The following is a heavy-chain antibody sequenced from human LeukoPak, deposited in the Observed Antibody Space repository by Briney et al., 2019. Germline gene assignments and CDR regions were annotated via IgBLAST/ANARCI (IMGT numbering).Heavy chain of an antibody. CDR2: INPNSGGT. J-gene: IGHJ6*02. CDR3: ARDDNHYDSSGYYPYYYYYGMDV. D-gene: IGHD3-22*01. CDR1: GYTFTGYY. V-gene: IGHV1-2*02. Sequence: PGASVKVSCKASGYTFTGYYMHWVRQAPGQGLEWMGWINPNSGGTNYAQKFQGRDTMTRDTSISTAYMELSRLRSDDTAVYYCARDDNHYDSSGYYPYYYYYGMDVWGQGTTVTVSS.